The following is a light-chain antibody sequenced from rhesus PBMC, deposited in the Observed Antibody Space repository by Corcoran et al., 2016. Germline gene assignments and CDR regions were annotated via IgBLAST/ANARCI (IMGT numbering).Light chain of an antibody. CDR2: GPS. V-gene: IGKV3-42*02. Sequence: EIVLTQSPATLSLSPGEKATLSCRASQSVSSSLAWYQQKPGQAPGLLLYGPSSRAPGIPDRFSGSGSGTGFTLTISILGPEDVGVYYCQKYSNWPLTFGGGTKVELK. J-gene: IGKJ4*01. CDR3: QKYSNWPLT. CDR1: QSVSSS.